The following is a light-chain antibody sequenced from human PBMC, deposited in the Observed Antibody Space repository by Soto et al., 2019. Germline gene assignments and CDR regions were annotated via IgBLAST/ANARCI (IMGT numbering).Light chain of an antibody. CDR3: SSFSTISTLV. V-gene: IGLV2-14*03. CDR2: DVS. CDR1: NSDVGGYNY. J-gene: IGLJ1*01. Sequence: QSVLTQPSSVSGAPGQSITLSRPGANSDVGGYNYVSWYQQHPGKAPKLMVYDVSNRPSEISNRFSGSKSGSTASLTISGLQAEDEADYYCSSFSTISTLVFGPGTKVTVL.